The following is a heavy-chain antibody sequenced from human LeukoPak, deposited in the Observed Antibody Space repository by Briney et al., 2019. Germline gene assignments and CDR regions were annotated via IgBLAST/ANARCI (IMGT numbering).Heavy chain of an antibody. D-gene: IGHD1-26*01. J-gene: IGHJ3*01. CDR3: ARIVGATGGES. CDR2: IIPIFGTT. CDR1: GGTFNNIV. Sequence: SVKVSCKASGGTFNNIVISWVRQAPGQGLELMGGIIPIFGTTHYAQKFQGRVTISADKSTSTAYMELSSLRSEDTAVYYCARIVGATGGESWGQGTMVTVSS. V-gene: IGHV1-69*06.